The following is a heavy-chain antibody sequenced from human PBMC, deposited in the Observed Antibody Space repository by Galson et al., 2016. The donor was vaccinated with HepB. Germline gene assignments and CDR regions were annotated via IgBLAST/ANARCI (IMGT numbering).Heavy chain of an antibody. CDR3: AGDGPHDFWSGYPFDY. Sequence: SLRLSCAASGFTFSSYAMHWVRQAPGKGLEWVANVKQDGSEKYYVDSVKGRFTISRDNAKNSLYLQMNSLRAEDTAVYYCAGDGPHDFWSGYPFDYWGQGTLVTVSS. J-gene: IGHJ4*02. CDR1: GFTFSSYA. CDR2: VKQDGSEK. V-gene: IGHV3-7*01. D-gene: IGHD3-3*01.